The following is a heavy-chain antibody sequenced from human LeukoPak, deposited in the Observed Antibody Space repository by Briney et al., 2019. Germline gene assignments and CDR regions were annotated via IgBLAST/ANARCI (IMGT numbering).Heavy chain of an antibody. CDR2: ISYDGSNK. V-gene: IGHV3-30*18. Sequence: PGRSLRLSCAASGFIFSSYGMHWVRQAPGKGLEWVAVISYDGSNKYYADSVKGRFTISSDNSKNTLYLQINSLRAEDTAVYYCAKPRDGYNYYPFDYWGQGTLVTVSS. CDR1: GFIFSSYG. J-gene: IGHJ4*02. D-gene: IGHD5-24*01. CDR3: AKPRDGYNYYPFDY.